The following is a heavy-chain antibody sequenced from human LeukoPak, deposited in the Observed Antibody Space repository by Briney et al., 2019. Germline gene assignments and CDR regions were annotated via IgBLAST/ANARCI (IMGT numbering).Heavy chain of an antibody. CDR1: GGSISSGGYY. CDR3: ARDSGRGLDY. V-gene: IGHV4-31*03. Sequence: SETLSLTCTVSGGSISSGGYYWSWIRQHPGKGLEWIGYIYYSGSTYYNPSLKSRVTISVDTSKNQFSLKLSSVTAADTAVYYCARDSGRGLDYWGQGTLVTVSS. CDR2: IYYSGST. J-gene: IGHJ4*02. D-gene: IGHD6-19*01.